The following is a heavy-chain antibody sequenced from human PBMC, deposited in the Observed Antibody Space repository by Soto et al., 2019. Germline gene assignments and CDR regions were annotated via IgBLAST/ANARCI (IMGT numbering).Heavy chain of an antibody. CDR3: ARGEEVDTAMDTNNYCYYGMDV. CDR2: IIPILGIA. Sequence: SPVNVSCKAAGGTFSSYTIRWLRQAPGQGLEWMGRIIPILGIANYAQKFQGRVTITADESTSTAYMELSSLRSEDTAVYYCARGEEVDTAMDTNNYCYYGMDVWGQGTTVTVSS. V-gene: IGHV1-69*02. J-gene: IGHJ6*02. D-gene: IGHD5-18*01. CDR1: GGTFSSYT.